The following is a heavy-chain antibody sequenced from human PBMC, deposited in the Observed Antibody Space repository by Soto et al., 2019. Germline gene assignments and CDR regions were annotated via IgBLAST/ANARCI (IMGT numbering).Heavy chain of an antibody. CDR2: IYYSGST. Sequence: QVQLQESGPGLVKPSQTLSLTCTVSGGSISSGDYYWSWIRQPPGKGLEWIGYIYYSGSTYYNPSHKSRVTISVDTSKNQSSLKLSSVTAADTAVYYCARGGIQLWSRHYGMDVWGQGTTVTVSS. D-gene: IGHD5-18*01. CDR3: ARGGIQLWSRHYGMDV. CDR1: GGSISSGDYY. J-gene: IGHJ6*02. V-gene: IGHV4-30-4*01.